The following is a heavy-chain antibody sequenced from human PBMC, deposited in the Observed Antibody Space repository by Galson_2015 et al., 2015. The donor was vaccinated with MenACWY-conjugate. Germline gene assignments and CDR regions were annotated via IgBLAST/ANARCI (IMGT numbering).Heavy chain of an antibody. CDR1: GFAFSSYW. CDR3: VRDTTYRDDGVFYDAYDV. J-gene: IGHJ3*01. D-gene: IGHD3-3*01. CDR2: IRKDGSEE. Sequence: SLRLSCAASGFAFSSYWMAWVRQAPGKGLEWVGNIRKDGSEEIYLDSVKGRFIISRDNAKKILYLQMNSVRAEDTAVYYCVRDTTYRDDGVFYDAYDVWGKGTMVTVSS. V-gene: IGHV3-7*03.